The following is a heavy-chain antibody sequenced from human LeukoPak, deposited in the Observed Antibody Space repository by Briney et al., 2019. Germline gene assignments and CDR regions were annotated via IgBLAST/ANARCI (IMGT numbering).Heavy chain of an antibody. V-gene: IGHV1-2*02. Sequence: ASVKVSCKASGYTFTGYYMHWVRQAPGQGLEWMGWINPNSGGTNYAQKFQGRVTITRNTSISTAYMELSSLRSEDTAVYYCAREDYYDSGSNDYWGQGTLVIVSS. J-gene: IGHJ4*02. D-gene: IGHD3-22*01. CDR3: AREDYYDSGSNDY. CDR2: INPNSGGT. CDR1: GYTFTGYY.